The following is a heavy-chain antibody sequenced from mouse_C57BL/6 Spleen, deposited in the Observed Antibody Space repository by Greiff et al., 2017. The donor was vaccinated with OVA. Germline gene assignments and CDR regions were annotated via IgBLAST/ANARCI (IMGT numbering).Heavy chain of an antibody. V-gene: IGHV1-50*01. D-gene: IGHD1-1*01. Sequence: VQLQQPGAELVKPGASVKLSCKASGYTFTSYWMQWVKQRPGQGLEWIGEIDPSDSYTNYNQKFKGKATLTVDTSSSTAYMQLSSLTSEDSAVYYCARADYGSSWGQGTTLTVSS. CDR1: GYTFTSYW. J-gene: IGHJ2*01. CDR2: IDPSDSYT. CDR3: ARADYGSS.